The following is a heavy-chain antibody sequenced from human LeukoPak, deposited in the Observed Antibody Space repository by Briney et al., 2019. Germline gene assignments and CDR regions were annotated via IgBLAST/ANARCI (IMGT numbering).Heavy chain of an antibody. J-gene: IGHJ4*02. D-gene: IGHD2-21*02. CDR1: GGSISSGGYS. V-gene: IGHV4-30-2*01. Sequence: PSQTLSLTCAVSGGSISSGGYSWRWIRQPPGKGLEWIGYIYHSGSTYYNPSLRSRVTISVDRSKNQFSLKLSSVTAADTAVYYCARSIPHCGGDCYYFDYWGQGTLVTVSS. CDR2: IYHSGST. CDR3: ARSIPHCGGDCYYFDY.